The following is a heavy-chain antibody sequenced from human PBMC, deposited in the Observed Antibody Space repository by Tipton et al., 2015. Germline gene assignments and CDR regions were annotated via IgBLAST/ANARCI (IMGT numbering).Heavy chain of an antibody. CDR3: ARGIDFWSGYYPYFDS. CDR1: GGSINSGGYY. Sequence: TLSLTCTVSGGSINSGGYYWSWIRQPPGKGLEWIGYVFYTGNTNYDPSLKSRVTISIDTSKSQFSLRLRSVTAADTAVYYCARGIDFWSGYYPYFDSWGQGALVTVSS. J-gene: IGHJ4*02. CDR2: VFYTGNT. D-gene: IGHD3-3*01. V-gene: IGHV4-61*08.